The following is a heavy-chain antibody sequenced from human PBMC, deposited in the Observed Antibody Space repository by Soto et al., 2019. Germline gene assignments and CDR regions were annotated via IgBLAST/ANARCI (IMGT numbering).Heavy chain of an antibody. V-gene: IGHV3-11*06. D-gene: IGHD3-3*01. CDR1: GFTFSDYY. CDR2: ISTSSSYA. J-gene: IGHJ4*02. CDR3: ARADAIWRAAFDY. Sequence: QVQLVDSGGGLVQPGGSLRLSCAASGFTFSDYYMAWIRQAPGKGLEWVSYISTSSSYANHADSVKGRFTISRDNAKDSLYLQMDSLRAEDTGVYYCARADAIWRAAFDYWGQGTLVTVSS.